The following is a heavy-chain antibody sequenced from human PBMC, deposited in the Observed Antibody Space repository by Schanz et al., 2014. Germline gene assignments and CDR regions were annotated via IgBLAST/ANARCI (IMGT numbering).Heavy chain of an antibody. Sequence: EVQLVESGGGLIQPGGSLRLSCAASGFTVSNNCMNWVRQAPGKGLEWVGRIKSNTDGGTTDYATPVKGRFTISRDDSKNTLYLQMNSLKSEDTAVYYCTSMATIPRNWFDPWGQGTLVTVSS. V-gene: IGHV3-15*01. CDR3: TSMATIPRNWFDP. J-gene: IGHJ5*02. CDR2: IKSNTDGGTT. CDR1: GFTVSNNC. D-gene: IGHD2-2*02.